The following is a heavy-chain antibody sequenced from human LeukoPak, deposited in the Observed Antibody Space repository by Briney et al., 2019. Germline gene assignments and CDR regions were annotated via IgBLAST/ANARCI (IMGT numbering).Heavy chain of an antibody. V-gene: IGHV3-30*03. CDR2: ISYDGSNK. CDR1: GFTFSSYG. D-gene: IGHD6-13*01. CDR3: ARGAWSSSWSGDDAFDI. J-gene: IGHJ3*02. Sequence: PGGSLRLSCAASGFTFSSYGMHWVRQAPGKGLEWVAVISYDGSNKYYADSVKGRFTISRDNSKNTLYLQMNSLRAEDTAVYYCARGAWSSSWSGDDAFDIWGQGTMVTVSS.